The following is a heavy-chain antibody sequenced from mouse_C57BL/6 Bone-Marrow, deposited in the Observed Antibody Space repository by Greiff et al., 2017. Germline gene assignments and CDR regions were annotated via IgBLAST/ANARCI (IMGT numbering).Heavy chain of an antibody. Sequence: QVQLQQSGAELMKPGASVKLSCAATGYTFTGYWIEWVQQRPGHGLEWIGEILPGGGSTNYNEKFKGKVTITADTSSNTAYMQLSSLTTEDSAFYYCAYLGRAYWGQGTLVTVSA. CDR2: ILPGGGST. D-gene: IGHD4-1*01. J-gene: IGHJ3*01. CDR1: GYTFTGYW. CDR3: AYLGRAY. V-gene: IGHV1-9*01.